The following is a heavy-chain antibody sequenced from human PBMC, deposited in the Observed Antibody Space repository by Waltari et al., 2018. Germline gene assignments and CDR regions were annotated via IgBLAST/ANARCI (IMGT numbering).Heavy chain of an antibody. J-gene: IGHJ4*02. CDR1: GFTFSGSA. CDR3: TRHPHTAMVN. Sequence: EVQLVESGGGLVQPGGSLKLSCAASGFTFSGSAMHWVRRASGKGLEWVGRIRSKANSYATAYAASVKGRFTISRDDSKNTAYLQMNSLKTEDTAVYYCTRHPHTAMVNWGQGTLVTVSS. V-gene: IGHV3-73*01. D-gene: IGHD5-18*01. CDR2: IRSKANSYAT.